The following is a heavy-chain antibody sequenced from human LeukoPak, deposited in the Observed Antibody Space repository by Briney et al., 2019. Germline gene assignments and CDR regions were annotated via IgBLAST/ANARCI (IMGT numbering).Heavy chain of an antibody. V-gene: IGHV4-61*02. J-gene: IGHJ6*03. D-gene: IGHD4-23*01. CDR2: IYTSGST. CDR3: AREDDYGGMGNYYYMDV. Sequence: ASETLSLTCTVSGGSISSGSYYWSWIRQPAGKGLEWIGRIYTSGSTNYNPSLKSRVTISVDTSKNQFSLKLSSVTAADTAVYYCAREDDYGGMGNYYYMDVWGKGTTVTVSS. CDR1: GGSISSGSYY.